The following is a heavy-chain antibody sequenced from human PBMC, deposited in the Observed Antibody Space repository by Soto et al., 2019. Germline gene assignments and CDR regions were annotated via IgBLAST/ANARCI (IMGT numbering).Heavy chain of an antibody. CDR3: ARASGHIYATLHGPFDH. J-gene: IGHJ4*02. V-gene: IGHV3-30-3*01. Sequence: GGSLRLSCAASGFTFNRHPLHWVRQAPGKGLEWVAVISHDGNNKYYADSVKGRFTISRDNSMNMLYLQMHGLRTEDTTIFYCARASGHIYATLHGPFDHWGQGALVTVSS. CDR2: ISHDGNNK. D-gene: IGHD2-8*01. CDR1: GFTFNRHP.